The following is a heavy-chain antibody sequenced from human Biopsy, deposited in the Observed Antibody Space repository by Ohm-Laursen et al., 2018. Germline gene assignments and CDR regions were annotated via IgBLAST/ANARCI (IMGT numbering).Heavy chain of an antibody. V-gene: IGHV4-4*07. CDR3: AREPRIAAVAYFDP. J-gene: IGHJ5*02. CDR1: GGSISNYY. D-gene: IGHD6-13*01. CDR2: ISSSGST. Sequence: SETLSLTCTVSGGSISNYYWSWIRQPAGQGLEWIGRISSSGSTNYNPSLKSRVTMSVDTSKNQFSLLLSPMTAADTAVYYCAREPRIAAVAYFDPWGQGTLVTVSS.